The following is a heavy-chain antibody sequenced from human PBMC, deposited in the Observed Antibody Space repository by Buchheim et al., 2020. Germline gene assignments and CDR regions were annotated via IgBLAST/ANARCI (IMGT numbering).Heavy chain of an antibody. CDR2: ISRTSSTI. CDR3: TRERSLEGATTMEY. V-gene: IGHV3-48*02. J-gene: IGHJ4*02. D-gene: IGHD1-26*01. CDR1: GFTFSSYS. Sequence: EVQLVESGGGLVQPGGSLRLSCAASGFTFSSYSMNWVRQAPGKGLEWISYISRTSSTIYSADSLTGRFSISRDNAKNSLYLQINSLRDEDTAVYYCTRERSLEGATTMEYWGQGTL.